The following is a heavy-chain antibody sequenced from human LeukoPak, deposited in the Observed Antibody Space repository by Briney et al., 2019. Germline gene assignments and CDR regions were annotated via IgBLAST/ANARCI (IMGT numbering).Heavy chain of an antibody. CDR3: ARIRGNCGGDCV. CDR1: GFTVITDY. J-gene: IGHJ4*02. V-gene: IGHV3-53*01. D-gene: IGHD2-21*02. Sequence: PGGSLRLSCAASGFTVITDYMSWVRQAPGKGLEWVALVYADGTTYYADSVKGRFTISRDNSKNTFFLQMNSLRAEDTAVYFCARIRGNCGGDCVWGQGTLVTVSS. CDR2: VYADGTT.